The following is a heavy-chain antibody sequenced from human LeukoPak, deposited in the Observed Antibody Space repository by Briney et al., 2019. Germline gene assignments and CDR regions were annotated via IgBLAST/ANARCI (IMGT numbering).Heavy chain of an antibody. CDR1: GFTFSSYS. V-gene: IGHV3-21*01. CDR2: ISSSSSYI. J-gene: IGHJ6*03. CDR3: ARAGRVTIFGVVIRGYYYYYMDV. Sequence: GGSLRLSCAASGFTFSSYSMNWVRQAPGKGLEWVSSISSSSSYIYYADSVKGRFTISRDNAKNSLYLQMNSLRAEDTAVYYCARAGRVTIFGVVIRGYYYYYMDVWGKGTTVTVSS. D-gene: IGHD3-3*01.